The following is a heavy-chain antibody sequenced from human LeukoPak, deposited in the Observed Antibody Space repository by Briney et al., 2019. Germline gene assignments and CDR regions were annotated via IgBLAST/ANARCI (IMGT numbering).Heavy chain of an antibody. D-gene: IGHD6-13*01. J-gene: IGHJ6*03. V-gene: IGHV4-34*01. CDR1: GGSFSGYY. CDR2: INHSGST. CDR3: ARLKGGSWYYGAYYYYYMDV. Sequence: PSETLSLTCAVYGGSFSGYYWSWIRQPPGKGLEWIGEINHSGSTNYNPSLKSRVTISVDTSKNQFSLKLSSVTAADTAVYYCARLKGGSWYYGAYYYYYMDVWGKGTTVTISS.